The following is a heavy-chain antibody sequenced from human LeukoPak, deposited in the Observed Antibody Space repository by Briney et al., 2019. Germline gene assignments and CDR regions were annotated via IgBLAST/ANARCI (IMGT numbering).Heavy chain of an antibody. V-gene: IGHV1-46*01. CDR3: ARVSDCSSTSCYTWAFDY. CDR1: GYTFTSSY. CDR2: INPSGGST. D-gene: IGHD2-2*02. Sequence: ASVKVSCKASGYTFTSSYMHWVRQAPGQGLEWMGIINPSGGSTSYAQKFQGRVTMTRDMSTSTVYMELSSLRSEDTAVYYCARVSDCSSTSCYTWAFDYWGQGTLVTVSS. J-gene: IGHJ4*02.